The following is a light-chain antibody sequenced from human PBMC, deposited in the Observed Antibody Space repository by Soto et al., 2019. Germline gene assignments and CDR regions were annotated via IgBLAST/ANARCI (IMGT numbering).Light chain of an antibody. J-gene: IGKJ2*01. CDR2: KAS. V-gene: IGKV1-5*03. CDR3: QQYDSHLPT. Sequence: DIQMTQSPSTLSASVGDGVTITCRASQSISDWLAWYQQKSGRAPKLLIYKASNLESGVPSRFSGSGSGTEFTLTISSLQPDDFAAYYCQQYDSHLPTFGQGTKLEIK. CDR1: QSISDW.